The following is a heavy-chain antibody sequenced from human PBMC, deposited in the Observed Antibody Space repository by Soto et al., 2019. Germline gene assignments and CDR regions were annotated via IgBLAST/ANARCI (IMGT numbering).Heavy chain of an antibody. CDR3: ARDPPGIAASGGGG. D-gene: IGHD6-13*01. Sequence: PGGALRLSCAAYGFTVSNNYMRWVRQAPGKGLEWVSLIYSGGSTHYADSVKGRFAISRDNSKNTLYLQMNSLRVEDTAVYYCARDPPGIAASGGGGWGQGTLVTVPS. CDR1: GFTVSNNY. V-gene: IGHV3-53*01. J-gene: IGHJ4*02. CDR2: IYSGGST.